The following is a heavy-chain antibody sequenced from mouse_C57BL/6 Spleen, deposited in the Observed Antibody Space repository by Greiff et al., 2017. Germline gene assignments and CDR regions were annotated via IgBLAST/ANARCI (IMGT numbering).Heavy chain of an antibody. D-gene: IGHD2-5*01. Sequence: EVKLVESGGGLVKPGGSLKLSCAASGFTFSSYAMSWVRQTPEKRLEWVATISDGGSYTYYPDNVKGRFTISRDNAKNNLYLQMSHLKSEDTAMYYCAREGGAIVTFDYWGQGTTLTVSS. J-gene: IGHJ2*01. CDR1: GFTFSSYA. V-gene: IGHV5-4*01. CDR2: ISDGGSYT. CDR3: AREGGAIVTFDY.